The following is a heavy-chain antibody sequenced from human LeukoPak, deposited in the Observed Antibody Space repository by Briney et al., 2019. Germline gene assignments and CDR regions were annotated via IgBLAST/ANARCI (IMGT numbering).Heavy chain of an antibody. Sequence: SETLSLTCAVYGGSFSGYYWSWIRQPPGKGLEWIGEINHSGSTNYNPSLKSRVTISVDTSKNQFSLKLSSVTAADTAVYYCARHRYYYDSSGYYQYYFDNWGQGILVTVSS. V-gene: IGHV4-34*01. CDR3: ARHRYYYDSSGYYQYYFDN. J-gene: IGHJ4*02. D-gene: IGHD3-22*01. CDR1: GGSFSGYY. CDR2: INHSGST.